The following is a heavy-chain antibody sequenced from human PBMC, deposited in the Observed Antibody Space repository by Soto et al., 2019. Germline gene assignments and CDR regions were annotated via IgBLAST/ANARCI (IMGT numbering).Heavy chain of an antibody. J-gene: IGHJ4*02. Sequence: LRLSCAASGFDASVNYMTWVRQAPGKGLEWVSAINSAGSTLYADSVKGRFTISRDNSKNTLYLQMSSLRAEDTAVYYCAKSVYNWNDGFFDYWGQGTLVTVSS. CDR3: AKSVYNWNDGFFDY. CDR1: GFDASVNY. V-gene: IGHV3-66*01. D-gene: IGHD1-1*01. CDR2: INSAGST.